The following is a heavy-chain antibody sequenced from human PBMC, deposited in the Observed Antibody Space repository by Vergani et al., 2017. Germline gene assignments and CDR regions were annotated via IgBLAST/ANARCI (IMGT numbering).Heavy chain of an antibody. CDR1: GFSFSSYS. D-gene: IGHD1-26*01. CDR2: ISGSSSYV. Sequence: EVQLVESGGGLVKPGGSLRLSCAASGFSFSSYSMNWVRQAPGKGLEWVASISGSSSYVFYRDSVEGRFTISRDNSKNTLYLQMNSLRAEDTAVYYCARDRLQWERGQGYMDVWGKGTTVTVSS. CDR3: ARDRLQWERGQGYMDV. V-gene: IGHV3-21*02. J-gene: IGHJ6*03.